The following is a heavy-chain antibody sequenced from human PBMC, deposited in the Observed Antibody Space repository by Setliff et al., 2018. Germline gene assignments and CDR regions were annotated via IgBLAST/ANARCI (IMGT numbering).Heavy chain of an antibody. J-gene: IGHJ4*02. CDR1: GYTFGAHY. CDR3: ARGAPGRYCSGGSCSYFDY. Sequence: ASVKVSCKASGYTFGAHYIHWVRQAPGQGFEWMGWINPNSGDTNYAQNFQGRVTMTRDTSISTAYMELSSLRSEDTAVYYCARGAPGRYCSGGSCSYFDYWGQGILVTVSS. V-gene: IGHV1-2*02. D-gene: IGHD2-15*01. CDR2: INPNSGDT.